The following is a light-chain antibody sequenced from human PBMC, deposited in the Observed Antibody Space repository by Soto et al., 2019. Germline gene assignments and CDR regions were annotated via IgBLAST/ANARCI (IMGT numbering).Light chain of an antibody. Sequence: EIVMTQSPATLSASPGERATLSCRASQSVGSNLAWYQQKPGQGPRLLIYGASTRATGIPARFSVSGSGTEFTLTISSLQPEDFAVYYCQHYNSWPFTFGQGTRLEIK. CDR1: QSVGSN. J-gene: IGKJ5*01. V-gene: IGKV3-15*01. CDR3: QHYNSWPFT. CDR2: GAS.